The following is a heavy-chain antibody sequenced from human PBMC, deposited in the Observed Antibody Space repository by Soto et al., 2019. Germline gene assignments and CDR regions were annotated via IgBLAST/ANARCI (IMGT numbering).Heavy chain of an antibody. D-gene: IGHD3-16*01. CDR3: ARGRGRAFASYYYGMDV. Sequence: PGGSLRLSCAASGFTFSSYAMHWVRQAPGKGLEWVAVISYDGSNKYYAVSVKGRFTISIDNSKNTLYLQMNSLRAEDTAVYYCARGRGRAFASYYYGMDVWGQGTTVTVSS. J-gene: IGHJ6*02. CDR2: ISYDGSNK. V-gene: IGHV3-30-3*01. CDR1: GFTFSSYA.